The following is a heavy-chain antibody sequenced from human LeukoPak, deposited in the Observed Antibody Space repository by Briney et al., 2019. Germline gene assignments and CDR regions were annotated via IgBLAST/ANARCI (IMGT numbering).Heavy chain of an antibody. V-gene: IGHV1-69*05. CDR3: ARGGGSYAFDI. Sequence: SVKVSCKASGGTFSSYAISWVRQAPGQGLEWMVRIIPIFGTANYAQKFQGRVTITTDESTSTAYMELSSLRSEDTAVYYCARGGGSYAFDIWGQGTMVTVSS. J-gene: IGHJ3*02. D-gene: IGHD1-26*01. CDR1: GGTFSSYA. CDR2: IIPIFGTA.